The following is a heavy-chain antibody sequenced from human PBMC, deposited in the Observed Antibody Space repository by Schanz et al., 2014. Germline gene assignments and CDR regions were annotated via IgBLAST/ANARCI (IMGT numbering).Heavy chain of an antibody. CDR1: GGSIRGYY. D-gene: IGHD4-4*01. CDR2: VHSSGST. J-gene: IGHJ5*02. CDR3: ARHLPGGYNNHGWFDP. Sequence: QVQLQESGPGLVKPSETLSLTCTVSGGSIRGYYCSWIRQPPGKGLEWIGYVHSSGSTNYNSSLKSRVTISVDPSKTHFSRKLSSVTAADTAVYYCARHLPGGYNNHGWFDPWGQGTLVTVSS. V-gene: IGHV4-59*08.